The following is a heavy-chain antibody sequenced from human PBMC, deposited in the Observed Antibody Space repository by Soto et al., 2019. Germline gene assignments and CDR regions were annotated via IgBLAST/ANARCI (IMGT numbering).Heavy chain of an antibody. D-gene: IGHD3-9*01. Sequence: GASVKVSCKASGYTFTGYYMHWVRQAPGQGLEWMGWINPNSGSTNYAQKFQGRVTMTRDTSISTAYMELSRLRSDDTAVYYCARDTPVVWLSSYSYYYGFDLWGQGTPVTVSS. CDR2: INPNSGST. V-gene: IGHV1-2*02. CDR3: ARDTPVVWLSSYSYYYGFDL. CDR1: GYTFTGYY. J-gene: IGHJ6*02.